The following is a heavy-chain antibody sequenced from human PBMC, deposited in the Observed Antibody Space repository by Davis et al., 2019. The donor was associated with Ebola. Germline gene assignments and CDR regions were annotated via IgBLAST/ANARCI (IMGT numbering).Heavy chain of an antibody. Sequence: MPSEILSLTCAVYGGSFSGYYWSWIRQPPGKGLEWIGEINHSGSTNYNPSLKSRVTISVDTSKNQFSLKLSSVTAADTAVYYCARGEYDILTGYFTNWGQGTLVTVSS. D-gene: IGHD3-9*01. J-gene: IGHJ4*02. V-gene: IGHV4-34*01. CDR3: ARGEYDILTGYFTN. CDR1: GGSFSGYY. CDR2: INHSGST.